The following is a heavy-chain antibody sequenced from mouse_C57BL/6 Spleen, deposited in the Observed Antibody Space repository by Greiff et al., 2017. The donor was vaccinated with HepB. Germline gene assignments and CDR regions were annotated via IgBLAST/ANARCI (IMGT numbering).Heavy chain of an antibody. CDR2: IHPNSGST. J-gene: IGHJ2*01. D-gene: IGHD1-1*01. CDR1: GYTFTSYW. V-gene: IGHV1-64*01. Sequence: QVQLQQPGAELVKPGASVKLSCKASGYTFTSYWMHWVKQRPGQGLEWIGMIHPNSGSTKYNEKFKSKATLTVDKSSSTAYMQLSSLTSEDSAVYYCARWATTVVAHIDYWGQGTTLTVSS. CDR3: ARWATTVVAHIDY.